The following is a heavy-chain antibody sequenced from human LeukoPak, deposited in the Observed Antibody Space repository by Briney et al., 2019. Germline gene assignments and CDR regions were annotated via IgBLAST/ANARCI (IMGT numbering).Heavy chain of an antibody. CDR2: MNPNSGNT. CDR1: GYTFTSFG. D-gene: IGHD4-23*01. Sequence: ASVKVSCKASGYTFTSFGINWVRQATGQGLEWMRRMNPNSGNTGYAQKFQGRVTMTRDMSTSTDYMELSSLRSEDTAVYYCARDNSVEDTAWWFDPWGQGTLVTVSS. V-gene: IGHV1-8*01. CDR3: ARDNSVEDTAWWFDP. J-gene: IGHJ5*02.